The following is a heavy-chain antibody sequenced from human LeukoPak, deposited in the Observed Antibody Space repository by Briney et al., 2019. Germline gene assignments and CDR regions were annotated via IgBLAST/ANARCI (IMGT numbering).Heavy chain of an antibody. D-gene: IGHD4-23*01. V-gene: IGHV3-23*01. CDR1: GFTFSSYG. J-gene: IGHJ4*02. CDR3: AKRSDYAGDSNYFDY. Sequence: GGSLRLSCAASGFTFSSYGMSWVRQAPGKGLEWVSATNPSGGDTYYADSVKGRFTISRDNSKNTPYLQVNSLRVEDTAVYYCAKRSDYAGDSNYFDYWGQGTLVTVSS. CDR2: TNPSGGDT.